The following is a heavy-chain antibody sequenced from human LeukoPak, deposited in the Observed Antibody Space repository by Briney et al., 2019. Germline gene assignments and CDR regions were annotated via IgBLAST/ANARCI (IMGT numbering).Heavy chain of an antibody. V-gene: IGHV1-18*01. D-gene: IGHD6-13*01. CDR3: AREGLHSSSWYQYYYYGMDV. J-gene: IGHJ6*02. CDR1: GYTFTSYG. Sequence: ASVKVSRKASGYTFTSYGISWVRQAPGQGLEWMGWISAYNGNTNYAQKLQGRVTMTTDTSTSTAYMELRSLRSDDTAVYYCAREGLHSSSWYQYYYYGMDVWGQGTTVTVSS. CDR2: ISAYNGNT.